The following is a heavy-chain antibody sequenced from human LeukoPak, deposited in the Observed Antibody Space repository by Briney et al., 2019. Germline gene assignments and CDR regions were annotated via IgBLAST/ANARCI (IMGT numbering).Heavy chain of an antibody. D-gene: IGHD1-26*01. CDR1: GYTFTSYA. CDR3: ALILVESGSYFDY. J-gene: IGHJ4*02. V-gene: IGHV1-2*02. Sequence: AASVKVSCKASGYTFTSYAMNWVRQAPGQGLEWMGWINPNSGGTNYAQKFQGRVTMTRDTSISTAYMELSRLRSDDTAVYYCALILVESGSYFDYWGQGTLVTVSS. CDR2: INPNSGGT.